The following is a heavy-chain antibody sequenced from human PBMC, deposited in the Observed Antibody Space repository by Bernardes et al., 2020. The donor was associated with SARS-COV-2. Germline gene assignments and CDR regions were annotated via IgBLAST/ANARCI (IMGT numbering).Heavy chain of an antibody. D-gene: IGHD6-19*01. V-gene: IGHV3-74*01. CDR3: AREGSGWYRYYYYYGMDV. CDR1: GFTVSSIY. CDR2: INSDGSST. J-gene: IGHJ6*02. Sequence: GGSLRLSCAASGFTVSSIYMSWVRQAPGKGLVWVSRINSDGSSTSYADSVKGRFTISRDNAKNTLYLQMNSLRAEDTAVYYCAREGSGWYRYYYYYGMDVWGQGTTVTVSS.